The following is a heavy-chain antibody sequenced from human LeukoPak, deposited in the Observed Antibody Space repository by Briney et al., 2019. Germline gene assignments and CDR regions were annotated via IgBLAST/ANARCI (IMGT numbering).Heavy chain of an antibody. CDR1: GFTLSYYG. V-gene: IGHV3-74*01. D-gene: IGHD1/OR15-1a*01. CDR2: INGDGSST. CDR3: ARDPRNKGFDP. Sequence: GGSMRLSCAASGFTLSYYGMHWVRQGPGKGLVWVSTINGDGSSTNYADSVKGRFTISRDNAKNTLYLEMNSLRVEDTAVYYCARDPRNKGFDPWGQGTLVTVSS. J-gene: IGHJ5*02.